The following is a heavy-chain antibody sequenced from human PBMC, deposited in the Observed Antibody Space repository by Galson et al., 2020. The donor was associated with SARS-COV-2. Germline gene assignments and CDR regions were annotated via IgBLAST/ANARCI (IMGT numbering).Heavy chain of an antibody. Sequence: ASETLSLTYTVSGGSISSGGYYWSWIRQHPGKGLEWIGYIYYSGSTYYNPSLKSRVTISVDTSKNQFSLKLSSVTAADTAVYYCARGDYDSSGYYFGPFQHWGQGTLVTVSS. CDR3: ARGDYDSSGYYFGPFQH. CDR2: IYYSGST. V-gene: IGHV4-31*03. CDR1: GGSISSGGYY. D-gene: IGHD3-22*01. J-gene: IGHJ1*01.